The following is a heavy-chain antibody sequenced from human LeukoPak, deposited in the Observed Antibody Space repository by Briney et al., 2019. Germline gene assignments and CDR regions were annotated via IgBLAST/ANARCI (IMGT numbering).Heavy chain of an antibody. D-gene: IGHD6-19*01. J-gene: IGHJ3*02. Sequence: GESLKISCKGSGYSFTSYWIGWVRQMPGKGLEWMGIIYPGDSDTRYSPSFQGQVTFSADKSISTAYLQWSSLKASDTAMYYCARQGYSSGWYDAFDIWGQGTMVTVSS. V-gene: IGHV5-51*01. CDR1: GYSFTSYW. CDR2: IYPGDSDT. CDR3: ARQGYSSGWYDAFDI.